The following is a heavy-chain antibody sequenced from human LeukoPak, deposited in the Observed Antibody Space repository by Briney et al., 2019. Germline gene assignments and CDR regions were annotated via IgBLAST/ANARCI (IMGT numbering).Heavy chain of an antibody. CDR3: ARDFAPTNWGVHYYYYGMDV. Sequence: GGSLRLSCAASGFTFSTYAMNWVRQAPGKGLEWVAVISYDGSNKYYADSVKGRFTISRDNSKNTLYLQMNSLRAEDTAVYYCARDFAPTNWGVHYYYYGMDVWGQGTTVTVSS. CDR1: GFTFSTYA. J-gene: IGHJ6*02. D-gene: IGHD7-27*01. V-gene: IGHV3-30-3*01. CDR2: ISYDGSNK.